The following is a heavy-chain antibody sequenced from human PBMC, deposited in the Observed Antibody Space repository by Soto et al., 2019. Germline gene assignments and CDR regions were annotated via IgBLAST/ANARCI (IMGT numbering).Heavy chain of an antibody. V-gene: IGHV4-4*02. CDR1: SGSISSSNL. J-gene: IGHJ5*02. Sequence: PSETLSLTCAVSSGSISSSNLWSWVRQPPGKGLEWIGEIYHSGSTNYNPSLKSRVTISVDKSKNQFSLKLSSVTAADTAVYYCARAPRGITFGGVIVSNWFDPWGQGTLVTVSS. CDR2: IYHSGST. D-gene: IGHD3-16*02. CDR3: ARAPRGITFGGVIVSNWFDP.